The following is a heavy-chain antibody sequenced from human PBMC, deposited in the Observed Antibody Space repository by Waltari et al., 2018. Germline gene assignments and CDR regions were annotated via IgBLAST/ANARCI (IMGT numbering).Heavy chain of an antibody. J-gene: IGHJ4*02. CDR1: GFTFDDYA. D-gene: IGHD6-13*01. Sequence: EVQLVESGGGLVQPGRSLRLSCAASGFTFDDYAMHWVRQAPGKGLEWVSGISWNSGSIGYADSVKGRFTISRDNSKNTLYLQMNSLRAEDTAMYYCARHVWQQLALDYWGQGTLVTVSS. CDR3: ARHVWQQLALDY. CDR2: ISWNSGSI. V-gene: IGHV3-9*01.